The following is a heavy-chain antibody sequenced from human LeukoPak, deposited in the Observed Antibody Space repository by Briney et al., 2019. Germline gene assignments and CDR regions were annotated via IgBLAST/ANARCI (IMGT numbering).Heavy chain of an antibody. D-gene: IGHD1-26*01. CDR1: GFTFSSYW. CDR2: INSDGSST. CDR3: ASIVGATTGLDY. Sequence: GGSLRLSCAASGFTFSSYWMHWVRQAPGKGLVWVSRINSDGSSTSYADSVKGRFAISRDNAKNTLYLQMNSLRAEDTAVYYCASIVGATTGLDYWGQGTLVTVSS. J-gene: IGHJ4*02. V-gene: IGHV3-74*01.